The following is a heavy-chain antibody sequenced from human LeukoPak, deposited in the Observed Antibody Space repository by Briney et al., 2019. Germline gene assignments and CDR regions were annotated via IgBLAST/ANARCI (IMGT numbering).Heavy chain of an antibody. CDR1: GFIFGNYA. Sequence: VQPGRSLRLSCAASGFIFGNYAMSWVRQAPGKGLEWVSGISGSGSNTYYAESVKGQFTISRDNSKNTLYLQMNSLRAEDTAVYYCAKAPVGDYCINGVCHTNYFYYGLDVWGHGTTVTVSS. V-gene: IGHV3-23*01. D-gene: IGHD2-8*01. CDR2: ISGSGSNT. J-gene: IGHJ6*02. CDR3: AKAPVGDYCINGVCHTNYFYYGLDV.